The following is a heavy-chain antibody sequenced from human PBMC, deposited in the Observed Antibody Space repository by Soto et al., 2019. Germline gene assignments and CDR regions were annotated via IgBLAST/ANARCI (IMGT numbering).Heavy chain of an antibody. D-gene: IGHD2-8*02. V-gene: IGHV4-39*01. CDR2: IYYSGST. CDR3: ARRPPSFTGEDY. Sequence: SETLSLTCTVSGGSISSTTYYWGWIRQPPGKGLEWIGSIYYSGSTYYNPSLKSRVTISVDTSKNQFSLKLNSVTAADTAVYYCARRPPSFTGEDYWGQGMLVTVSS. J-gene: IGHJ4*02. CDR1: GGSISSTTYY.